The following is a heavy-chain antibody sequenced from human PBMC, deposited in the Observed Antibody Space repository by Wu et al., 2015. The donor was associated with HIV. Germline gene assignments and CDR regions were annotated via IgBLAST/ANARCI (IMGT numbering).Heavy chain of an antibody. CDR2: LDPSRGTT. D-gene: IGHD3-3*01. CDR3: ARDAGTFGASYTVA. V-gene: IGHV1-46*03. CDR1: GYTFTNYY. Sequence: QVQLIQSGAEVKKPGASMRISCRTSGYTFTNYYIHWVRRAPGQGLQWMGILDPSRGTTTYAQKFQGRVSMTMDTSTSSVYMDLTRLTSEDTAVYYCARDAGTFGASYTVAWGQGTLITVSS. J-gene: IGHJ5*02.